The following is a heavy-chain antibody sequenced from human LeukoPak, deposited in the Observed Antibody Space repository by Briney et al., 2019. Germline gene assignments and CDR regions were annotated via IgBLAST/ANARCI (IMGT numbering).Heavy chain of an antibody. Sequence: GGSLRLSCAASGFTFSNAWMSWVRQAPGKGLEWVGRIKSKTDGGTTDYAAPVKGRFTISRDDSKNTLYLQMNSLKTEDTAVYYCTTDSPYYYDSSGYLNWFDPWGQGTLVTVSS. CDR1: GFTFSNAW. CDR3: TTDSPYYYDSSGYLNWFDP. CDR2: IKSKTDGGTT. V-gene: IGHV3-15*01. J-gene: IGHJ5*02. D-gene: IGHD3-22*01.